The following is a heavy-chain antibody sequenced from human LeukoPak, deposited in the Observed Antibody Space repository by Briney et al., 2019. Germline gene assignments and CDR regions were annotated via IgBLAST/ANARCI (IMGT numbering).Heavy chain of an antibody. CDR2: IDWDDDK. CDR3: ARLQGATIGAKWFDP. Sequence: SGPALVKPTQTLTLTCTFSGFSLTTTGMRVSWIRQPPGKAPEWLARIDWDDDKFYSTSLKTRLTISKDTSKNQVVLTMTNMDPVDTATYYCARLQGATIGAKWFDPWGQGTLVTVSS. V-gene: IGHV2-70*04. CDR1: GFSLTTTGMR. J-gene: IGHJ5*02. D-gene: IGHD4/OR15-4a*01.